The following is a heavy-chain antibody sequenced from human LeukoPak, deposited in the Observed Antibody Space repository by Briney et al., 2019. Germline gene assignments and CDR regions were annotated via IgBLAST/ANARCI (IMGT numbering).Heavy chain of an antibody. D-gene: IGHD2-2*01. J-gene: IGHJ4*02. CDR2: IGYDGSNK. Sequence: GGSLRLSCGASGFTFSNYGMHWVRQAPGKGPEWVAFIGYDGSNKYYADSVKGQFTISRDDSKNTLYLQMNSLRAEDTAGYYCAKAYCASTICYGGGKIDYWGQGTLVTVSS. CDR1: GFTFSNYG. V-gene: IGHV3-30*02. CDR3: AKAYCASTICYGGGKIDY.